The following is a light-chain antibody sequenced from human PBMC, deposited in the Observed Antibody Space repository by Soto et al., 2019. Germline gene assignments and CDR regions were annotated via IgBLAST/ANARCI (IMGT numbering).Light chain of an antibody. V-gene: IGKV3-20*01. Sequence: ESEMTQSPCTLSLKQGERATLSCKASQSVTSNHLVWYQQMPGQAPRLLIGGASRRATGVPDRFSGSGSGTDFTLTISRLEPEDFAVYYCQQYGSSPRTFGGRTKADIK. CDR3: QQYGSSPRT. CDR1: QSVTSNH. J-gene: IGKJ4*01. CDR2: GAS.